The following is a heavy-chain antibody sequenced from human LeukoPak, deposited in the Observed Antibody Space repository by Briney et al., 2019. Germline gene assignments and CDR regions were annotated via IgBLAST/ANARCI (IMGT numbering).Heavy chain of an antibody. Sequence: SVTVSCTASGGTFSSYAISWVRQAPGQGLEWMGGIIPIFGTANYAQKFQGRVTITADESTSTAYMELSSLRSEDTAAYYCARDSNDLTYYYDSSGSEFDYWGQGTLVTVSS. J-gene: IGHJ4*02. CDR3: ARDSNDLTYYYDSSGSEFDY. D-gene: IGHD3-22*01. CDR2: IIPIFGTA. CDR1: GGTFSSYA. V-gene: IGHV1-69*13.